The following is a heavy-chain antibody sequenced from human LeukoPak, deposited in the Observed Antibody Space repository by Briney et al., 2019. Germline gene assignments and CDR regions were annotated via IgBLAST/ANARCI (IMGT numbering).Heavy chain of an antibody. CDR1: GGSISSYY. D-gene: IGHD3-9*01. CDR2: IYHSGST. Sequence: SETLSLTCTVSGGSISSYYWSWIRQPPGKGLEWIGSIYHSGSTYYNPSLKSRVTISVDTSKNQFSLKLSSVTAADTAVYYCAREAGQGYDILTGYYFGYWGQGTLVTVSS. J-gene: IGHJ4*02. CDR3: AREAGQGYDILTGYYFGY. V-gene: IGHV4-38-2*02.